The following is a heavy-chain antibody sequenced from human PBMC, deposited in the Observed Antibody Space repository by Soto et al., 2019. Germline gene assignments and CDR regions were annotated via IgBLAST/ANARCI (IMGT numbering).Heavy chain of an antibody. CDR3: ARDSVVVPAAIGYYYGMDV. J-gene: IGHJ6*02. Sequence: SETLSLTCTVSGGSISSYYWSWIRQPAGKGLEWIGRIYTSGSTNYNPSLKSRVTMSVDPSKNQFSLKLSSVTAADTAVYYCARDSVVVPAAIGYYYGMDVWGQGTTVTVSS. V-gene: IGHV4-4*07. CDR2: IYTSGST. D-gene: IGHD2-2*01. CDR1: GGSISSYY.